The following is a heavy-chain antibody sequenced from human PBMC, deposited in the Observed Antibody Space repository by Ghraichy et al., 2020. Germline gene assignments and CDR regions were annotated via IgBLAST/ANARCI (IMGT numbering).Heavy chain of an antibody. CDR3: ARDLEDTAMGVFDY. CDR2: ISSSGSTI. V-gene: IGHV3-11*01. D-gene: IGHD5-18*01. Sequence: GGSLRLSCAAFGFTFSDYYMSWIRQAPGKGLEWVSYISSSGSTIYYADSVKGRFTISRDNAKNSLYLQMNSLRAEDTAVYYCARDLEDTAMGVFDYWGQGTLVTVSS. CDR1: GFTFSDYY. J-gene: IGHJ4*02.